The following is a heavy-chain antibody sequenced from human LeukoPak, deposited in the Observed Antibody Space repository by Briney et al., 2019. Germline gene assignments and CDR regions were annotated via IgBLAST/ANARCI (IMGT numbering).Heavy chain of an antibody. CDR1: GGSINSGDYY. V-gene: IGHV4-61*02. D-gene: IGHD1-26*01. CDR3: ARAIVGATRDAFDI. J-gene: IGHJ3*02. Sequence: PSETLSLTCTVSGGSINSGDYYWSWIRQPPGKGLEWIGRIYTSGSTNYNPSLKSRVTMSVDTSKNQFSLKLSSVTAADTAVYYCARAIVGATRDAFDIWGQGTMVTVSS. CDR2: IYTSGST.